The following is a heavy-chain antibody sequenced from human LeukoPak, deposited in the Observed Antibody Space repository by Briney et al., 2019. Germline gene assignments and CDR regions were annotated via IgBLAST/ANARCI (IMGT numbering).Heavy chain of an antibody. CDR3: ARARGYSYGYSDY. D-gene: IGHD5-18*01. CDR1: GFTFSSYS. V-gene: IGHV3-48*01. CDR2: ISSSSSII. Sequence: GGSLRLSCAASGFTFSSYSMNWVRQAPGKGLEWVSYISSSSSIIDYADSVKGRFTISRDNAKNSLYLQMNSLRAVDTAVYYCARARGYSYGYSDYWGQGTLVTVSS. J-gene: IGHJ4*02.